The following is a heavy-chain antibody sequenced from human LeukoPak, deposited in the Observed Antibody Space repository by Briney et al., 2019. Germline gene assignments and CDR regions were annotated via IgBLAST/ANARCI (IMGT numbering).Heavy chain of an antibody. D-gene: IGHD3-10*01. CDR1: GYTFTSYA. CDR2: INAGNGNT. Sequence: EASVKVSCKASGYTFTSYAMHWVRQAPGRRLEWMGWINAGNGNTKYSQKFQGRVTITRDTSASTAYMELSSLRSEDTAVYYCARLGELLPIDYWGQGTLVTVSS. J-gene: IGHJ4*02. V-gene: IGHV1-3*01. CDR3: ARLGELLPIDY.